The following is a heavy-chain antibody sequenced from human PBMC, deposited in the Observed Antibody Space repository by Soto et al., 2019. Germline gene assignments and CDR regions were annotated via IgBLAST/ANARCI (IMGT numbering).Heavy chain of an antibody. D-gene: IGHD2-15*01. V-gene: IGHV4-39*01. J-gene: IGHJ6*02. CDR3: APLSVSLSGPYGIHV. CDR1: GYSVSSSDYY. Sequence: SETLSLTCSVSGYSVSSSDYYWAWIRQPPGKGLEWIGSMLYSGLTYYNPSLKSRVTLSVDTSKNQFSVRLNSVAASDTAVYYCAPLSVSLSGPYGIHVWGQGTTVTVSS. CDR2: MLYSGLT.